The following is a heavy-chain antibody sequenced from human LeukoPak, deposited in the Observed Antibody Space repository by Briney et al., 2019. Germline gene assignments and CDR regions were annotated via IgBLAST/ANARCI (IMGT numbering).Heavy chain of an antibody. Sequence: GGSLILSCAASGFTFSNAWMSWVRQAPGKGLEWVGRIKSKTDGGTTDYAAPVKGRFTISRDDSKNTLYLQMNSLKTEDTAVYYCAKDLDISSSGGDYFDYWGQGTLVTVSS. D-gene: IGHD6-19*01. CDR2: IKSKTDGGTT. CDR3: AKDLDISSSGGDYFDY. CDR1: GFTFSNAW. J-gene: IGHJ4*02. V-gene: IGHV3-15*01.